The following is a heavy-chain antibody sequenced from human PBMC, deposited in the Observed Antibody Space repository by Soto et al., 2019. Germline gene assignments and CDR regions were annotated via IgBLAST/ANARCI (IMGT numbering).Heavy chain of an antibody. CDR1: GFTFSSYE. J-gene: IGHJ4*02. Sequence: GGSLRLSCAASGFTFSSYEMNWVRQAPGKGLEWVSYISSSGSTIYYADSVKGRFTISRDNAKNSLYLQMNSLRAEDTAVYYCERDTVTGYFDYWGQGTMVTVYS. CDR2: ISSSGSTI. D-gene: IGHD4-17*01. V-gene: IGHV3-48*03. CDR3: ERDTVTGYFDY.